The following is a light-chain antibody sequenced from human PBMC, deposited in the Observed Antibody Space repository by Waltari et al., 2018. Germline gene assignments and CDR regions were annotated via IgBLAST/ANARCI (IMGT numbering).Light chain of an antibody. V-gene: IGKV1-5*03. CDR3: QQYSSHYT. J-gene: IGKJ2*01. CDR2: KAS. Sequence: DIQMTQSPSTLSASVGDRVTITCRASQSILTWLAWYQQKPGKATKLLIYKASNLQSGVPSRFSGSGSGTEFTLTISSLQPDDFATYYCQQYSSHYTFGQGTKLEIK. CDR1: QSILTW.